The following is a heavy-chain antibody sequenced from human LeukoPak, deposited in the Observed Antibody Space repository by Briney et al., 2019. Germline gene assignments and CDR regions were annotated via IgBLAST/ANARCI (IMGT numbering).Heavy chain of an antibody. CDR2: IYSGGST. J-gene: IGHJ3*02. CDR3: ARGVGAAIDAFDI. Sequence: SGGSLRLSCAASGFSVSNNYMSWVRQAPGKGLEWVSVIYSGGSTYYADSVKGRFTISRDNSKNTLYLQMNSLRAEDTAVYYCARGVGAAIDAFDIWGQGTMVTVSS. V-gene: IGHV3-53*01. D-gene: IGHD2-15*01. CDR1: GFSVSNNY.